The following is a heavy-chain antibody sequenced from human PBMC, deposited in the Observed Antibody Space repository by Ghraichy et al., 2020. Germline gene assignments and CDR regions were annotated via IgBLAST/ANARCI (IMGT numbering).Heavy chain of an antibody. V-gene: IGHV1-18*04. CDR3: ARDQDPGSIFGVVITDYYYYGMDV. CDR1: GYTFTSYG. CDR2: ISAYNGNT. Sequence: VSVKVSCKASGYTFTSYGISWVRQAPGQGLEWMGWISAYNGNTNYAQKLQGRVTMTTDTSTSTAYMELRSLRSDDTAVYYCARDQDPGSIFGVVITDYYYYGMDVWGQGTTVTVSS. J-gene: IGHJ6*02. D-gene: IGHD3-3*01.